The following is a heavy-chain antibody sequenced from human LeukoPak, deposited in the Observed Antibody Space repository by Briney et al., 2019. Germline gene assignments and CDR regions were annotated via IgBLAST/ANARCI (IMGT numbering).Heavy chain of an antibody. CDR1: GFTFSSYG. V-gene: IGHV3-30*18. CDR2: ISYDGSNK. CDR3: AKARGYSSSSPFDY. D-gene: IGHD6-6*01. Sequence: PGRSLRLSCAASGFTFSSYGMHWVRQAPGKGLEWVAVISYDGSNKYYADSVKGRFTISRDNSKNTLYLQMNSLRAEDTAVYYCAKARGYSSSSPFDYWGQGTLATVSS. J-gene: IGHJ4*02.